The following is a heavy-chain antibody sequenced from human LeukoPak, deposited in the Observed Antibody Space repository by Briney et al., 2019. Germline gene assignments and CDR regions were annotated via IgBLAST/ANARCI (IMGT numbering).Heavy chain of an antibody. Sequence: PGGSLRLSCAASGFTFSSYAMHWVRQAPGKGLEWVAVISYDGSNKYYADSVKGRFTISRDNSKNTLYLQMNSLRAEDTAVYYCARETTAYFDYWGQGTLVTVSS. D-gene: IGHD4-17*01. J-gene: IGHJ4*02. CDR1: GFTFSSYA. V-gene: IGHV3-30*04. CDR2: ISYDGSNK. CDR3: ARETTAYFDY.